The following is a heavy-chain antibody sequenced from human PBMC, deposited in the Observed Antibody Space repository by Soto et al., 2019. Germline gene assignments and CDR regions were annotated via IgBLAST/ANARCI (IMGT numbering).Heavy chain of an antibody. CDR1: GFIFSPYT. J-gene: IGHJ5*02. V-gene: IGHV3-48*02. D-gene: IGHD3-16*01. Sequence: ESGGGLVLPGGSLRLSCAASGFIFSPYTLNWVRQAPGKGLEWVSYISAGSDAIHYADSVKGRFTVSRDNAKNSLFLQMNSLRDEDTAVYYCARLYTTSRVGAWFDPWGQGTLVTVSS. CDR2: ISAGSDAI. CDR3: ARLYTTSRVGAWFDP.